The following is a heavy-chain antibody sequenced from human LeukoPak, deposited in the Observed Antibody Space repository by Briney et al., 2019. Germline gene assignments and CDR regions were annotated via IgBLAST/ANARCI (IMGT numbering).Heavy chain of an antibody. Sequence: ASVKVSCKASGYTFTSYYMHWVRQAPGQGLEWMGLINPSGGSTSYAQKFQGRVTMTRDTSTSTVYMELSSLRSEDTAVYYCARGLYYYDSSGYYPNDAFDIWGQGTMVTVSS. D-gene: IGHD3-22*01. V-gene: IGHV1-46*01. CDR3: ARGLYYYDSSGYYPNDAFDI. CDR2: INPSGGST. CDR1: GYTFTSYY. J-gene: IGHJ3*02.